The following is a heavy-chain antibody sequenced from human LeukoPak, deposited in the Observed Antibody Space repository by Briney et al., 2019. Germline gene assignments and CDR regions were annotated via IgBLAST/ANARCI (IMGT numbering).Heavy chain of an antibody. CDR2: INHSGST. CDR1: GFTFSSYS. CDR3: ARPNGGYCSGGSCYTAYFDY. V-gene: IGHV4-34*01. D-gene: IGHD2-15*01. Sequence: GSLRLSCAASGFTFSSYSMNWVRQPPGKGLEWIGEINHSGSTNYNPSLKSRVTISVDTSKNQFSLKLSSVTAADTAVYYCARPNGGYCSGGSCYTAYFDYWGQGTLVTVSS. J-gene: IGHJ4*02.